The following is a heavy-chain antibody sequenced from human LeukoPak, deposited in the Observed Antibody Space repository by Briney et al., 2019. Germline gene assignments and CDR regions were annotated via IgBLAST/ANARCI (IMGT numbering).Heavy chain of an antibody. J-gene: IGHJ6*02. CDR2: IIPILGIA. Sequence: GSSVKVSCKASGGTFSSYAISWVRQAPGQGLEWMGRIIPILGIANYAQKFQGRVTITADKSTSTAYMELSSLRSEDTAVYYCALPSMVRGVQRNPVVTAKGMDVWGQGTTVTVSS. CDR3: ALPSMVRGVQRNPVVTAKGMDV. CDR1: GGTFSSYA. V-gene: IGHV1-69*04. D-gene: IGHD3-10*01.